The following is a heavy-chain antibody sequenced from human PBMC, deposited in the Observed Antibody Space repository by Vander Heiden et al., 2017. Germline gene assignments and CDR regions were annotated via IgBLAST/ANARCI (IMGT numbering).Heavy chain of an antibody. CDR3: ARGIAAARDYYGMDV. J-gene: IGHJ6*02. V-gene: IGHV1-2*02. CDR2: INPNSGGT. D-gene: IGHD6-13*01. CDR1: GYTFTGYY. Sequence: QVQLLQSGAEVKKPGASVQVSCTASGYTFTGYYMHWVRQAPGQGLEWMGWINPNSGGTNYAQKLQGRVTMTRDTSISTAYMELSRLRSDDTAVYYCARGIAAARDYYGMDVWGQGTTVTVSS.